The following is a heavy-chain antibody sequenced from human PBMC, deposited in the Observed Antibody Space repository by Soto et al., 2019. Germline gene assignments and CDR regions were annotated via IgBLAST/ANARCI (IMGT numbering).Heavy chain of an antibody. CDR1: CGPICKYY. D-gene: IGHD3-16*01. Sequence: TSGTPSLTCTVFCGPICKYYWGWIPQPPGKGLEWIGYIYYSGSTNYNPSLKSRVTISVDTSKNQFSLELSSVTAADTAVYYCARRRVGGYYYYYMDVWGKGTTVTVSS. J-gene: IGHJ6*03. CDR2: IYYSGST. CDR3: ARRRVGGYYYYYMDV. V-gene: IGHV4-59*01.